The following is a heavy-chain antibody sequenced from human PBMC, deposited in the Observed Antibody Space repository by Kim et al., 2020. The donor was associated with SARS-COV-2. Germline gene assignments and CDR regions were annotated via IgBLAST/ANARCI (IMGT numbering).Heavy chain of an antibody. Sequence: RYSPSIQGQVTVSADKSISTAYLQWNSLIASDTAIYYCASLLGSGSVFYDSWGQGTLVTVSS. J-gene: IGHJ5*01. CDR3: ASLLGSGSVFYDS. D-gene: IGHD3-10*02. V-gene: IGHV5-51*01.